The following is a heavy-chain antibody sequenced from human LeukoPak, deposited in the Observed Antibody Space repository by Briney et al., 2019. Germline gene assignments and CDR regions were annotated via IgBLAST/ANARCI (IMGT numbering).Heavy chain of an antibody. CDR2: IYYSGST. CDR3: ATSREGATDY. CDR1: GGSLSSYY. J-gene: IGHJ4*02. Sequence: SDTLSLTHTVSGGSLSSYYWSWIRQPPGKGLEWIGYIYYSGSTNYNPSLKSRVTILVDTSKNQFSLKLSSVTAADTAVYYCATSREGATDYWGQGTLVTVSS. V-gene: IGHV4-59*08. D-gene: IGHD1-26*01.